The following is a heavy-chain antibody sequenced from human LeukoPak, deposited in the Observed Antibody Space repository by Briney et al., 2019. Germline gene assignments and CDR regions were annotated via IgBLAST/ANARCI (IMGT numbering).Heavy chain of an antibody. CDR1: GFTFRCYG. CDR2: IWYDGSNK. Sequence: QPGRSLRLSCAASGFTFRCYGMHWVRQAPGKGLEWVAVIWYDGSNKYYADAVKGRFTISRDNSKNTLYLQMNSLRAEDTAVYYCARDQPVDIVATIPIPFDYWGQGTLVTVSS. V-gene: IGHV3-33*01. J-gene: IGHJ4*02. D-gene: IGHD5-12*01. CDR3: ARDQPVDIVATIPIPFDY.